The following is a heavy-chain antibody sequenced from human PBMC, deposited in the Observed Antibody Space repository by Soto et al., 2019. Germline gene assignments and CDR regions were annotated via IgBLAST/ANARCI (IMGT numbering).Heavy chain of an antibody. CDR2: IIPILGIA. CDR1: GGTFSSYT. CDR3: AREQNTLLWFWDGGSR. Sequence: QVQLVQSGAEVKKPGSSVKVSCKASGGTFSSYTISWVRQAPGQGLEWMGRIIPILGIANYAQKFQGRVTITADKSTSTAYMELSSLRSEDTAVYYCAREQNTLLWFWDGGSRWGQGTLVTVSS. V-gene: IGHV1-69*08. D-gene: IGHD3-10*01. J-gene: IGHJ4*02.